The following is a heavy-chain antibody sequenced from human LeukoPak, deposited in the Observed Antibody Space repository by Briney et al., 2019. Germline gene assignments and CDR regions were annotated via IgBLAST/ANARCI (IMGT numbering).Heavy chain of an antibody. CDR1: GGSISSGGYY. CDR2: IYYSGST. CDR3: ARVPDILTGYYPYYFDY. Sequence: SETLSLTCTVSGGSISSGGYYWSWLRQHPGKGLEWIGYIYYSGSTYYNPSLKTRVTISVDTSKNQFSLKLSSVTAADTAVYYCARVPDILTGYYPYYFDYWGQGTLVTVSS. D-gene: IGHD3-9*01. J-gene: IGHJ4*02. V-gene: IGHV4-31*03.